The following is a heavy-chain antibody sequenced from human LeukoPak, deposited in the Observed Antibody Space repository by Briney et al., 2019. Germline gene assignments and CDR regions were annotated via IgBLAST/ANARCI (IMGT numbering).Heavy chain of an antibody. D-gene: IGHD6-19*01. J-gene: IGHJ1*01. CDR2: IIPIFGTA. Sequence: SVKVSCKASGGTFSSYAISWVRQAPGQGLEWMGGIIPIFGTANYAQEFQGRVTITADESTSTAYMELSSLRSEDTAVYYCARCHSGWYYFQHWGQGTLVTVSS. V-gene: IGHV1-69*01. CDR1: GGTFSSYA. CDR3: ARCHSGWYYFQH.